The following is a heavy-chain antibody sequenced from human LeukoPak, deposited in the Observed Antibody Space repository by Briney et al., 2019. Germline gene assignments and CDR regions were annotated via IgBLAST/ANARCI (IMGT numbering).Heavy chain of an antibody. CDR3: ARGRTNGFNTFDY. Sequence: ASVKVSCKASGYTFTSYYMHWVRQAPGQGLEWMAIINPSGDSTNYAQKFQGRVTMTRDTPTSTVYMEVSSLRSDDTAVYYCARGRTNGFNTFDYWGPGTLVTVSS. V-gene: IGHV1-46*01. CDR2: INPSGDST. J-gene: IGHJ4*02. CDR1: GYTFTSYY. D-gene: IGHD5-24*01.